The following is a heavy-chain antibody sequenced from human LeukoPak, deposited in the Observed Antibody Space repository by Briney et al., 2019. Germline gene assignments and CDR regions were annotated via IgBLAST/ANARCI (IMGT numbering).Heavy chain of an antibody. CDR1: GGSFSGYY. CDR2: INHSGST. CDR3: CATYYYDSSGYYYVDY. J-gene: IGHJ4*02. V-gene: IGHV4-34*01. D-gene: IGHD3-22*01. Sequence: SETLSLTCAFYGGSFSGYYWSWIRQPPGKGLEWIGEINHSGSTNYNPSLKSRVTISVDTSKNQFSLKLSSVTAADTAVYYCCATYYYDSSGYYYVDYWGQGTLVTVSS.